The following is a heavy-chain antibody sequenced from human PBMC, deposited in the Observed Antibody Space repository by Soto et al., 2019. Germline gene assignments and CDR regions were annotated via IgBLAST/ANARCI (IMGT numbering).Heavy chain of an antibody. J-gene: IGHJ6*02. CDR2: IYYSGRT. D-gene: IGHD2-15*01. CDR1: GASISSDDYY. V-gene: IGHV4-30-4*02. Sequence: SETLSLTCTVSGASISSDDYYWTWIRQPPGKGLEWIGYIYYSGRTNYNPSLESRLTISIDRSKNQFSLTLSSVTAADTAVYYCARGGLGYCSGGSCYAGYYYYGMDVWGQGTTVTVSS. CDR3: ARGGLGYCSGGSCYAGYYYYGMDV.